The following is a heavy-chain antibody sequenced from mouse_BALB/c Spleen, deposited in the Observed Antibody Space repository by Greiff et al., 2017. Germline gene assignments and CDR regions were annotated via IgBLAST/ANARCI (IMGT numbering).Heavy chain of an antibody. D-gene: IGHD1-2*01. CDR1: GYTFTSYW. CDR2: IYPSDSYT. V-gene: IGHV1-69*02. Sequence: QVQLQQPGAELVRPGASVKLSCKASGYTFTSYWINWVKQRPGQGLEWIGNIYPSDSYTNYNQKFKDKATLTVDKSSSTAYMQLSSPTSEDSAVYYCKRGVTTASWFAYWGQGTLVTVSA. CDR3: KRGVTTASWFAY. J-gene: IGHJ3*01.